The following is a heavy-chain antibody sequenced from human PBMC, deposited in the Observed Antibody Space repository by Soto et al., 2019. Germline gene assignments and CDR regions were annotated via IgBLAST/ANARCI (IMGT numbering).Heavy chain of an antibody. D-gene: IGHD4-17*01. CDR3: ARDFNRATVTTCAY. V-gene: IGHV1-18*01. CDR2: ISAYNGNT. Sequence: GASVKVSCKASGYTFTSYGISWVRQAPGQGPEWMGWISAYNGNTNYAQKLQGRVTMTTDTSTSTAYMELRSLRSDDTAVYYCARDFNRATVTTCAYWGKGTLVTVSS. CDR1: GYTFTSYG. J-gene: IGHJ4*02.